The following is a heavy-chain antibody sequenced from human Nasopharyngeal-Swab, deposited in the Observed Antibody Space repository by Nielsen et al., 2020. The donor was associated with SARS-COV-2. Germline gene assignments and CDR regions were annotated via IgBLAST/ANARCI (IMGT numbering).Heavy chain of an antibody. D-gene: IGHD3-22*01. J-gene: IGHJ4*02. CDR1: GGTFISYA. CDR2: IIPILGIA. V-gene: IGHV1-69*04. Sequence: SVKVSCKASGGTFISYAISWVRQAPGQGLEWMGRIIPILGIANYAQKFQGRVTITADKSTSTAYMELSSLRSEDTAVYYCARAYYYDSSGYYSLYYFDYWGQGTLVTVSS. CDR3: ARAYYYDSSGYYSLYYFDY.